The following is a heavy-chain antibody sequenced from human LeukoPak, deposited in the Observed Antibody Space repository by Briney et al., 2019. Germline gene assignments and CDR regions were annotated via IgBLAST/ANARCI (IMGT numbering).Heavy chain of an antibody. CDR1: GFIFSSYG. V-gene: IGHV3-66*01. CDR2: IYSGRST. D-gene: IGHD1-26*01. J-gene: IGHJ4*02. Sequence: GGSLRLSCAASGFIFSSYGMSWVRQAPGKGLEWVSLIYSGRSTYYADSVKGRFIISRDNSKNTLYLQMNSLRAEDTAVYYCARYSGTFSNSYFDCWGQGTLVTVSS. CDR3: ARYSGTFSNSYFDC.